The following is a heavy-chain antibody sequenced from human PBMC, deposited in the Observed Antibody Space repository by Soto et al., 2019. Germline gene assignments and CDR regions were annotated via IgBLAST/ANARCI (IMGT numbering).Heavy chain of an antibody. D-gene: IGHD3-22*01. V-gene: IGHV4-59*01. CDR2: IYYSGST. Sequence: SETLSLTCTVSGGSIRSYYWSWIRQPPGKGLEWIGYIYYSGSTNYNPSLKSRVTISVDTSKNQFSLKLSSVTAADTAVYYCAREYYYDSSGYYWLDYWGQGTLVTVSS. CDR1: GGSIRSYY. J-gene: IGHJ4*02. CDR3: AREYYYDSSGYYWLDY.